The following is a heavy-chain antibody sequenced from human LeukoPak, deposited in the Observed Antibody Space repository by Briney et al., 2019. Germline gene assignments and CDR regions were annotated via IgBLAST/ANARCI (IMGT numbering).Heavy chain of an antibody. D-gene: IGHD6-19*01. V-gene: IGHV4-4*07. CDR1: GGSISSYY. CDR3: ARSYSSGWYGDYLDY. CDR2: IYTSGST. J-gene: IGHJ4*02. Sequence: SETLSLTCTVSGGSISSYYWSWIRQPAGKGLEWIGRIYTSGSTNYNPSLKSRVTMSVDTSKNQFSLKLSSVTAADTAVYYCARSYSSGWYGDYLDYWGQGTLVTVSS.